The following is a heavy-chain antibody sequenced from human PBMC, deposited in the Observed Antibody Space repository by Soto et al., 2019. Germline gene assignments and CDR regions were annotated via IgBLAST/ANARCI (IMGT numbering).Heavy chain of an antibody. CDR3: AITKREVIAAAVTDRYGMDV. CDR2: ISAYNGNT. Sequence: QVQLVQSGAEVKKPGASVKVSCKASGYTFISYGISWVRQAPGQGLEWMGWISAYNGNTNYAQKFQGRVTMSTDTSTSTAYMELRSLRSDDTAVYYWAITKREVIAAAVTDRYGMDVWGQGTTVTVSS. J-gene: IGHJ6*02. D-gene: IGHD6-13*01. CDR1: GYTFISYG. V-gene: IGHV1-18*01.